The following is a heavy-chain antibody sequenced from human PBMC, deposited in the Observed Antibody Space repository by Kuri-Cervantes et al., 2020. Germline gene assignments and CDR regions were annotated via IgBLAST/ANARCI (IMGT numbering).Heavy chain of an antibody. D-gene: IGHD6-13*01. J-gene: IGHJ6*03. V-gene: IGHV3-30-3*02. CDR1: GFTFSSYA. CDR2: ISYDGNNK. CDR3: ARGSFPYYYFYYMDV. Sequence: GESLKISCAASGFTFSSYAVHWVRQAPGKGLEWVALISYDGNNKYYADSVKGRFTISRGNSKITLYLQMNSLRAEDTAVYYCARGSFPYYYFYYMDVWGKGTTVTVSS.